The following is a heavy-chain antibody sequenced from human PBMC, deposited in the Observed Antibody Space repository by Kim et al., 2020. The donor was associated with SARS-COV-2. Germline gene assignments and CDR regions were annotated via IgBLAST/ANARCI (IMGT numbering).Heavy chain of an antibody. J-gene: IGHJ4*02. Sequence: YAVSVKGRITINPDTSKNQFSLQLNSVTPEDTAVYYCARWETGDRRLGFDYWGQGTLVTVSS. V-gene: IGHV6-1*01. CDR3: ARWETGDRRLGFDY. D-gene: IGHD7-27*01.